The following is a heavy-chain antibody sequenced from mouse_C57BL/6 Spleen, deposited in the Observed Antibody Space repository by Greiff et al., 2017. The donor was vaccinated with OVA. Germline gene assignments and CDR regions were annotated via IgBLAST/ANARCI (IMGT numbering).Heavy chain of an antibody. CDR3: ARDGYSLRYFDV. D-gene: IGHD2-3*01. J-gene: IGHJ1*03. V-gene: IGHV1-26*01. Sequence: EVQLQQSGPELVKPGASVKISCKASGYTFTDYYMNWVKQSHGKSLEWIGDINPNNGGTSYNQKFKGKATLTVDKSSSTAYMELRSLTSEDSAVYYCARDGYSLRYFDVWGTGTTVTVSS. CDR2: INPNNGGT. CDR1: GYTFTDYY.